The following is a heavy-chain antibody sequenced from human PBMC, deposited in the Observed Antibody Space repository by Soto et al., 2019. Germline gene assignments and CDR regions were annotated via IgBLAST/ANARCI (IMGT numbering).Heavy chain of an antibody. Sequence: PGESLTISCQGSGYSFTSYWIGWVRQMPGKGLEWMGIIYPGDSDTRYSPSFQGQVTISADKSISTAYLQWSSLKASDTAMYYCASLSYYDSSGYYFYFDYWGQGTLVTVS. CDR1: GYSFTSYW. J-gene: IGHJ4*02. D-gene: IGHD3-22*01. CDR2: IYPGDSDT. V-gene: IGHV5-51*01. CDR3: ASLSYYDSSGYYFYFDY.